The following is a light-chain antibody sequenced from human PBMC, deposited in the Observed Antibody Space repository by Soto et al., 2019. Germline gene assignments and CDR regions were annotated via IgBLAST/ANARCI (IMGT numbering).Light chain of an antibody. Sequence: DIRMTQSPSSLSASVGDRVTITCRASQSISSYLNWYQQKPGKAPKLLIYAASSLQSGVPSTFSGSGSGTDFTLTISSLQTEDFASYYCQHSYSTPWTFGQGTKVVIK. CDR1: QSISSY. V-gene: IGKV1-39*01. CDR2: AAS. CDR3: QHSYSTPWT. J-gene: IGKJ1*01.